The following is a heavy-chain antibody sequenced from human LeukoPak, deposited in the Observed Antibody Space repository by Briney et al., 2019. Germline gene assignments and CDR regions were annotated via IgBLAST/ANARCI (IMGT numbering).Heavy chain of an antibody. Sequence: PSQTLSLTCTVSGGSISSGSYYWSWIRQPAGKGLEWIGRIYTSGGTNYNPSLKSRVTISVDTSKNQMSLKLSSVTAADTAVYYCARDPRIAATHYFDYWGQGTLVTVSS. CDR3: ARDPRIAATHYFDY. V-gene: IGHV4-61*02. D-gene: IGHD6-13*01. CDR1: GGSISSGSYY. CDR2: IYTSGGT. J-gene: IGHJ4*02.